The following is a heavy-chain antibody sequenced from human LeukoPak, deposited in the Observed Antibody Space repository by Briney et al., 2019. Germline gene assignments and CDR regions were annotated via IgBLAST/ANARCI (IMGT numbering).Heavy chain of an antibody. D-gene: IGHD6-13*01. CDR3: ARELAFGD. CDR2: ISTDGNST. Sequence: GGSLRLSCAASGFTFSTYWMHWVRQAPGKGLVWVSQISTDGNSTTYADSVKGRFTVSRDNAKNTLYLQMNSLRAEDTAVYYCARELAFGDWGQGTLVTVSS. CDR1: GFTFSTYW. V-gene: IGHV3-74*01. J-gene: IGHJ4*02.